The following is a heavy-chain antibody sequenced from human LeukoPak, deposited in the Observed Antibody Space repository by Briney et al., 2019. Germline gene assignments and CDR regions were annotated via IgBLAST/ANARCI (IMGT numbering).Heavy chain of an antibody. Sequence: SETLSLTCAVSGYSISSGYYWGWIRQPPGKGLEWIGSIYHSGSTDYNPSLKSRVTISVDTSKNQFSLKLSSVTAADTAVYYCARADVDTAMVDYWGQGTLVTVSS. J-gene: IGHJ4*02. CDR2: IYHSGST. V-gene: IGHV4-38-2*01. CDR3: ARADVDTAMVDY. D-gene: IGHD5-18*01. CDR1: GYSISSGYY.